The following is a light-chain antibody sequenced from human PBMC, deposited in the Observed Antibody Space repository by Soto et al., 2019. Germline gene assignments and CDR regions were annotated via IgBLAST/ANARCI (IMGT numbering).Light chain of an antibody. CDR1: SSNIGNKA. V-gene: IGLV1-36*01. CDR3: ATWDDSLNGLV. CDR2: YDN. J-gene: IGLJ3*02. Sequence: QSVLTQPPSVSEAPRQRVTISCSGSSSNIGNKAVNWYQQLPGKAPKLLIYYDNLKPSGVSDRFSGSKSGTSASLAISWPQSEDEADYYCATWDDSLNGLVFGGGTKLTVL.